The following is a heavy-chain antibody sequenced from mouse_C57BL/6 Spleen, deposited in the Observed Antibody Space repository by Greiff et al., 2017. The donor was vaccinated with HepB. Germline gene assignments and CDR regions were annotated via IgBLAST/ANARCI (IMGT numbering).Heavy chain of an antibody. V-gene: IGHV1-64*01. J-gene: IGHJ3*01. D-gene: IGHD1-1*01. CDR2: IHPNSGST. CDR3: SRRDYYGSSPFAY. Sequence: QVQLQQPGAELVKPGASVKLSCKASGYTFTSYWMHWVKQRPGQGLEWIGMIHPNSGSTNYNEKFKSKATLTVDKSSSTAYMQLSSLTSEDSAVYYWSRRDYYGSSPFAYWGQGTLVTVSA. CDR1: GYTFTSYW.